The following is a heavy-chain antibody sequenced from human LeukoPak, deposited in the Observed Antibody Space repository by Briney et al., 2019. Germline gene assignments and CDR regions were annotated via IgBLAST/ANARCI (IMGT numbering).Heavy chain of an antibody. CDR1: GGTFSSYA. J-gene: IGHJ5*02. D-gene: IGHD2-2*02. Sequence: SVKVSCKASGGTFSSYAISWVRQAPGQGLEWMGGIIPIFGTANYAQKFQGRVTITADESTSTAYMKLSSLRSEDTAVYYCARVGDYCSSTSCYRSFDPWGQGTLVTVSS. V-gene: IGHV1-69*13. CDR3: ARVGDYCSSTSCYRSFDP. CDR2: IIPIFGTA.